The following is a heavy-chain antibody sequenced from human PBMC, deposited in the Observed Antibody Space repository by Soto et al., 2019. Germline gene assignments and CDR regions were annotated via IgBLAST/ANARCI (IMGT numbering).Heavy chain of an antibody. Sequence: QVQLQESGPGLVKPSETLSLTCTVSGGSIRSYYWSWIRQPPGKGLEWIGYIYYSGSTNYNPSLKSRVTISVDTSNNQFSLKLTSVTAADTAVYYCAREPSVAVAAKGAFDIWGQGTMVTVSS. CDR3: AREPSVAVAAKGAFDI. CDR2: IYYSGST. D-gene: IGHD2-15*01. J-gene: IGHJ3*02. V-gene: IGHV4-59*01. CDR1: GGSIRSYY.